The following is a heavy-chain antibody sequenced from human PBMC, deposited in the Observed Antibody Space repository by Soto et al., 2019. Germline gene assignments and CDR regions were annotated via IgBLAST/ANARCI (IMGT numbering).Heavy chain of an antibody. D-gene: IGHD4-4*01. V-gene: IGHV4-30-2*01. Sequence: TLSLTCAVSGGSISSGGYSWSWIRQPPGKGLEWIGYIYHSGSTYYNPSLKSRVTISVDRSKNQFSLKLSSVTAADTAVYYCARDGSNYGWFDPWGQGTLVTVSS. CDR3: ARDGSNYGWFDP. J-gene: IGHJ5*02. CDR2: IYHSGST. CDR1: GGSISSGGYS.